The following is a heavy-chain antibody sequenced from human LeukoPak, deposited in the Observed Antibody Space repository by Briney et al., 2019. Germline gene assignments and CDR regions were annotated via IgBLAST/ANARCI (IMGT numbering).Heavy chain of an antibody. Sequence: GGSLRLSCPASGFVFSSYAMHWVRQAPGKGLEWVAVVSYDATNKYYADSVKGRFTISRDNSRNTLYLQMNSLRAEDTAVYYCARDLGYCSGGSCLSLDYWGQGTLVTVSS. D-gene: IGHD2-15*01. V-gene: IGHV3-30*04. J-gene: IGHJ4*02. CDR1: GFVFSSYA. CDR2: VSYDATNK. CDR3: ARDLGYCSGGSCLSLDY.